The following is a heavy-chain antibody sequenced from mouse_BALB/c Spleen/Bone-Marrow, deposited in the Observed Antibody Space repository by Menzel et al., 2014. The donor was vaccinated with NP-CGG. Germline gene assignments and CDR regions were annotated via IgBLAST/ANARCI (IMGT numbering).Heavy chain of an antibody. Sequence: VQLQQSGAELVKPGASVKLSCTASGFNIKDTYMHWVEQRPEQGLEWIGRIDPANGNTKYDPKFQGKATITADTSSNTAYLQLSSLTSEDTAVYYCAVYDYEGFAYWGQATLVTVSA. D-gene: IGHD2-4*01. J-gene: IGHJ3*01. CDR2: IDPANGNT. V-gene: IGHV14-3*02. CDR3: AVYDYEGFAY. CDR1: GFNIKDTY.